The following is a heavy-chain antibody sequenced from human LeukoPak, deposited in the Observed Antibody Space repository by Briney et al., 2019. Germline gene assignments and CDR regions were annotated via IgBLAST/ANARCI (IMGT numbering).Heavy chain of an antibody. Sequence: GRSLRLSYAAAGCACNDYRISWVRHAPGKRLEWVADIKQDGSEKCCVASVKGRFTISRDNAKNSVYLQMNSLRAEDTAVYYCARWAYRSGWFYDYWGRGTLVTVSS. CDR1: GCACNDYR. D-gene: IGHD6-19*01. J-gene: IGHJ4*02. CDR2: IKQDGSEK. CDR3: ARWAYRSGWFYDY. V-gene: IGHV3-7*04.